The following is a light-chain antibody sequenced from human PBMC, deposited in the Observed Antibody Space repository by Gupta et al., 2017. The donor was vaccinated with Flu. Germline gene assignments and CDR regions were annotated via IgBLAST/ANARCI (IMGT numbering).Light chain of an antibody. CDR2: DVS. J-gene: IGLJ1*01. CDR3: SSYTSTNTFYV. Sequence: QSALTQPVSVSGSPGQSITISCTGTSSDVGGSNYVSWYQQHPGKAPKLMIYDVSNRPSGVSSRFSGSKSGNTASLTISGLEAEDESDYYCSSYTSTNTFYVFGTGTKVTVL. CDR1: SSDVGGSNY. V-gene: IGLV2-14*01.